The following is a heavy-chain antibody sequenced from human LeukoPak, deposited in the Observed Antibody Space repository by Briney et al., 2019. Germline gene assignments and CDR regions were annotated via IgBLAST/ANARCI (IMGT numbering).Heavy chain of an antibody. CDR2: ISSSSSYI. J-gene: IGHJ4*02. D-gene: IGHD6-19*01. CDR1: GFTFSSYS. CDR3: ARGSHSVSGWYVSDY. V-gene: IGHV3-21*01. Sequence: GGSLRLSCAASGFTFSSYSMNWVRQAPGKGLEWVAAISSSSSYIYYADSVKGRFTISRDNVKNSLYLRMNSLRAEDTAVYYCARGSHSVSGWYVSDYWGQGTLVPVSS.